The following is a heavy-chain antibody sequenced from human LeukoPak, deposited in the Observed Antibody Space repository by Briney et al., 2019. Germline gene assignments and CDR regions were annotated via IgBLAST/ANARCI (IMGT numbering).Heavy chain of an antibody. Sequence: EASVKVSCKASGYTFTGYYMHWVRQAPGQGLEWMGWINPNSGGTNYAQKFQGRVTMTRDTSISTAYMELSRLRSDDTAVYYCARVRAAAGKVGWFDPWGQGTLVTVSS. CDR3: ARVRAAAGKVGWFDP. V-gene: IGHV1-2*02. J-gene: IGHJ5*02. D-gene: IGHD6-13*01. CDR1: GYTFTGYY. CDR2: INPNSGGT.